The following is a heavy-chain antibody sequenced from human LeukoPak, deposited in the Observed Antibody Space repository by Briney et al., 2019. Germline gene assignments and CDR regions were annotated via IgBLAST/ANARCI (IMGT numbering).Heavy chain of an antibody. V-gene: IGHV4-59*13. D-gene: IGHD3-22*01. Sequence: PSETLSLTCTVSGVSISGYYWSWIRHPPGKGREWIGYVYYTGTTNYNPSLNSRVTISVDTSKNQFSLKLSSVTAADTAVYYCARPSSGYFHEWGQGTLVTVSS. CDR2: VYYTGTT. CDR3: ARPSSGYFHE. J-gene: IGHJ4*02. CDR1: GVSISGYY.